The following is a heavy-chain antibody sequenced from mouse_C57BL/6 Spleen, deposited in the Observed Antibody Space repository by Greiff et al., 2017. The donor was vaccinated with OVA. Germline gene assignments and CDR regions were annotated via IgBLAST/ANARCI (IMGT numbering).Heavy chain of an antibody. D-gene: IGHD1-1*01. J-gene: IGHJ1*03. CDR1: GFTFSDYY. V-gene: IGHV5-12*01. CDR2: ISNGGGST. Sequence: EVKVVESGGGLVQPGGSLKLSCAASGFTFSDYYMYWVRQTPEKRLEWVAYISNGGGSTYYPDTVKGRFTISRDNAKNTLYLQMSRLKSEDTAMDDCARHYYGNWYFDVWGKGTTVTVSS. CDR3: ARHYYGNWYFDV.